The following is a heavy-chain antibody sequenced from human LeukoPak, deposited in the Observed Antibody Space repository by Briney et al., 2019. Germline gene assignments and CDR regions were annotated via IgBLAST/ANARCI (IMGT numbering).Heavy chain of an antibody. Sequence: SVKVSCKASGGTFSSYAISWVRQAPGQGLEWMGGIIPIFGTANYAQKFQGRVTITADESTSTAYMELSSLRSEDTAVYYCARDRASYDYVWGSYPPPYYFDYWGQGTLVTVSS. J-gene: IGHJ4*02. D-gene: IGHD3-16*02. V-gene: IGHV1-69*01. CDR3: ARDRASYDYVWGSYPPPYYFDY. CDR2: IIPIFGTA. CDR1: GGTFSSYA.